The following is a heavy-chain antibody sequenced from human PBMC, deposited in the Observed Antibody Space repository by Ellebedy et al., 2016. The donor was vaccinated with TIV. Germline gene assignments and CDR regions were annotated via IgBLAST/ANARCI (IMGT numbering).Heavy chain of an antibody. CDR1: GASVGSEGNS. J-gene: IGHJ3*02. V-gene: IGHV4-30-2*06. CDR3: ATNGRTGADPFDI. CDR2: IYYNGDT. D-gene: IGHD1-1*01. Sequence: SETLSLXCAVSGASVGSEGNSWSWIRQSPGKGLEWIGFIYYNGDTHYSMPLKYRVSMSLDTSKNHFSPNLRSVTAADTATYYCATNGRTGADPFDIWGQGTMVAVSS.